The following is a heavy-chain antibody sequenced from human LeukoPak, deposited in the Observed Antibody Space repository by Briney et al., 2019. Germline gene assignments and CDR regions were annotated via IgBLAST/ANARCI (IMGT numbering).Heavy chain of an antibody. J-gene: IGHJ4*02. CDR1: GGSMSPYH. Sequence: PSETLSLTCTASGGSMSPYHWGWIRQPPGKGLEWTGYIYYSASTNYNPSLNSRVTISVDTSKNQFSLRLSSVTAADTAIYYCARAVSGRFDYWGQGTLVTVSS. D-gene: IGHD6-19*01. V-gene: IGHV4-59*08. CDR2: IYYSAST. CDR3: ARAVSGRFDY.